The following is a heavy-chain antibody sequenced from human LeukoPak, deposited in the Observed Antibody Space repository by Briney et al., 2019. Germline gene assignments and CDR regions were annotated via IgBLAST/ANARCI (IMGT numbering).Heavy chain of an antibody. Sequence: GESLKISCKGSGYSFTSYWIGWVRQMPGKGLEWMGVIYPGDGDTRYSPSFQGQVTISADKSINTAYLQWGSLKASDTAMYYCTRSPRDGYHDAFDIWGQGTMVTVFS. CDR1: GYSFTSYW. D-gene: IGHD5-24*01. V-gene: IGHV5-51*01. CDR2: IYPGDGDT. CDR3: TRSPRDGYHDAFDI. J-gene: IGHJ3*02.